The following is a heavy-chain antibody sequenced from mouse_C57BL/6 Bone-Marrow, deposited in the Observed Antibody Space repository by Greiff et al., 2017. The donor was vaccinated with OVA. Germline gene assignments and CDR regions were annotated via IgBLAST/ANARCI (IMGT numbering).Heavy chain of an antibody. CDR1: GYTFTSYW. CDR2: IYPGSGST. D-gene: IGHD1-1*01. V-gene: IGHV1-55*01. CDR3: ARYYDGSSSYFDY. Sequence: VQLQQPGAELVKPGASVKMSCKASGYTFTSYWITWVKQRPGQGLEWIGDIYPGSGSTNYNEKFKGKATLTVDTSASMAVMQLSSLTSEDSAVDYCARYYDGSSSYFDYWGQGTTLTVSS. J-gene: IGHJ2*01.